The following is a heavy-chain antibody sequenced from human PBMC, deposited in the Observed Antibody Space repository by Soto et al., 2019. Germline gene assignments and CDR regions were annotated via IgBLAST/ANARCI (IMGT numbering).Heavy chain of an antibody. Sequence: GGSLRLSCVGSGFRFSDYPLNWGRQAPGQGLEWVAVISYDGRNKYYADFVKGRFTISGDNSKNTLYLQMSSLRAEDTAVYYCVKDGSSGWPYYYGMDVWGRGTTVTVSS. J-gene: IGHJ6*02. CDR3: VKDGSSGWPYYYGMDV. D-gene: IGHD6-19*01. CDR2: ISYDGRNK. V-gene: IGHV3-30*18. CDR1: GFRFSDYP.